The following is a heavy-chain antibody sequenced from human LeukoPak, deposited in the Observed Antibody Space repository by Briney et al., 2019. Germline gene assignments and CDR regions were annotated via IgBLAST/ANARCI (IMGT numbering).Heavy chain of an antibody. CDR3: ATDNYYGSGSYYRAFDY. CDR2: FDPEDGET. V-gene: IGHV1-24*01. CDR1: GYTLTELS. J-gene: IGHJ4*02. D-gene: IGHD3-10*01. Sequence: ASVKVSCKVSGYTLTELSVHWVRQAPGKGLEWMGGFDPEDGETIYAQKFQGRVTMTEDTSTDTAYMELSSLRSEDTAVYYCATDNYYGSGSYYRAFDYWGQGTLVTVSS.